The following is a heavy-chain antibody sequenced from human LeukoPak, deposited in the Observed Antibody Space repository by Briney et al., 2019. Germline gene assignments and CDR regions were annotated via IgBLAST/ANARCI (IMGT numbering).Heavy chain of an antibody. CDR1: GFTFSSYS. Sequence: GGSLRLSCAASGFTFSSYSMNWVRQAPGKGLEWVAVIWYDGSNKYYADSVKGRFTISRDNSKNTLYLQMNSLRAEDTAVYYCARDPEQLVTLVDYYYYYGMDVWGQGTTVTVSS. J-gene: IGHJ6*02. CDR2: IWYDGSNK. CDR3: ARDPEQLVTLVDYYYYYGMDV. V-gene: IGHV3-33*08. D-gene: IGHD6-6*01.